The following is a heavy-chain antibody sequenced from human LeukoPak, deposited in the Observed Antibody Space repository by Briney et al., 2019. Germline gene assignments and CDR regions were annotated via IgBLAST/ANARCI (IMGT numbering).Heavy chain of an antibody. J-gene: IGHJ4*02. D-gene: IGHD6-6*01. Sequence: SETLSLTCAVYGGSFSGYYRSWIRQPPGKGLEWIGEINHSGSTNYNPSLKSRVTISVDTSKNQFSLKLSSVTAADTAVYYCAGETDSSSFGYWGQGTLVTVSS. CDR3: AGETDSSSFGY. CDR2: INHSGST. V-gene: IGHV4-34*01. CDR1: GGSFSGYY.